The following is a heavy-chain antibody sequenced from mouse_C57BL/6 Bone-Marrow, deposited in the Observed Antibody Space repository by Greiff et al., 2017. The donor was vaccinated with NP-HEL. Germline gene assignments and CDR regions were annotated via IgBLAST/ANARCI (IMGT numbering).Heavy chain of an antibody. CDR1: GYTFTSYW. Sequence: QVQLKQPGAEFVKPGASVKMSCKASGYTFTSYWITWVKQRPGQGLEWIGDIYPGSGSTNYNEKFKSKATLTVDTSSSTAYMQLSSLTSEDSAVYYCARSVYDYFLYAMDYWGQGTSVTVSS. J-gene: IGHJ4*01. CDR2: IYPGSGST. CDR3: ARSVYDYFLYAMDY. V-gene: IGHV1-55*01. D-gene: IGHD2-4*01.